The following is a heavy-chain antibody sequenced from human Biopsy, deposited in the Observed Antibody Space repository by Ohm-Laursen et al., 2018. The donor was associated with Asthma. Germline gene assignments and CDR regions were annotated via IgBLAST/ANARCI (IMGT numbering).Heavy chain of an antibody. V-gene: IGHV3-30*04. Sequence: SLRLSCSASGNHFGSYAMHWARQAPGKGLEWVAVITFDGRTQYYGDSVKGRFTISRDNSKSMLFLQMNSLRPADTAVYYCSRDTLGYYFDIWGRGTLVAVSS. D-gene: IGHD7-27*01. CDR3: SRDTLGYYFDI. CDR2: ITFDGRTQ. J-gene: IGHJ4*02. CDR1: GNHFGSYA.